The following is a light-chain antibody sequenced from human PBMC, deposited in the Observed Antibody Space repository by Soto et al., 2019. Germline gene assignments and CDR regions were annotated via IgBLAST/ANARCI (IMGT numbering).Light chain of an antibody. CDR2: GAS. CDR3: QHYGSSPLT. V-gene: IGKV3-20*01. Sequence: EIMLTQSPATLSVSPGGRATLACRASQSVSSTYLAWYQQKSGQSPRLLIYGASSRAAGIPARFSASGSGTDFTLTISRLEPEDFAVYYCQHYGSSPLTFGGGTKVDI. J-gene: IGKJ4*01. CDR1: QSVSSTY.